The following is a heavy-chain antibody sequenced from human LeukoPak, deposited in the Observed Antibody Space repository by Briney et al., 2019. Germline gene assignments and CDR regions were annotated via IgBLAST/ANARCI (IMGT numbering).Heavy chain of an antibody. CDR2: IYYSGST. CDR3: ARLIRTIFGAPNPNEDPFDY. CDR1: GGSISSYY. V-gene: IGHV4-39*01. J-gene: IGHJ4*02. Sequence: PSETLSLTCTVSGGSISSYYWGWIRQPPGKGLEWIGSIYYSGSTYYNPSLKSRVTISVDTSKNQFSLKLSSVTAADTAVYYCARLIRTIFGAPNPNEDPFDYWGQGTLVTVSS. D-gene: IGHD3-3*01.